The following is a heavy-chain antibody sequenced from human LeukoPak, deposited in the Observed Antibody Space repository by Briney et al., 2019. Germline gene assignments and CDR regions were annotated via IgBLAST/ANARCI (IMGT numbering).Heavy chain of an antibody. J-gene: IGHJ4*02. D-gene: IGHD3/OR15-3a*01. Sequence: GGSLRLSCAASGFTLSSFWMGWGRQAPGKGLEWVASIKQDGSEKYYVDSVKGRFAISRDNAKNSLYLQMNSLRVEDTALYYCARAWTGAGPGDCWGQGTLVTVSS. CDR2: IKQDGSEK. V-gene: IGHV3-7*04. CDR3: ARAWTGAGPGDC. CDR1: GFTLSSFW.